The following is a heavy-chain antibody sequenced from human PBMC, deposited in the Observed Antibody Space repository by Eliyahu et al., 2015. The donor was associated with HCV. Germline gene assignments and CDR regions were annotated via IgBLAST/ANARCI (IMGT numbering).Heavy chain of an antibody. CDR3: ARARCGGDCLDDGLDI. CDR1: GGSMDVNSW. V-gene: IGHV4-4*02. J-gene: IGHJ3*02. D-gene: IGHD2-21*01. Sequence: QLQLHPSGPGLVKPAGTLSLTCKVSGGSMDVNSWWVWVRQPPGKGLEWIGEIYDSETVHYNASLKSRVVISVDKSENQFSLHLQSMTAADTATYYCARARCGGDCLDDGLDIWGQGTMVIVSS. CDR2: IYDSETV.